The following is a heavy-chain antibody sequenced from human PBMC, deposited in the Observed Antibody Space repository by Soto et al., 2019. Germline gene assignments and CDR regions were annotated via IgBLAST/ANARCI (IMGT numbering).Heavy chain of an antibody. Sequence: QVQLVESGGGVVQPGRSLRLSCAASGFTFSSYGMHWVRQAPGKGLEWVAVIWYDGSNKYYADSVKGRFTISRDNSKNPRYLQMNSQRGEETAVYYCARDERWLQLDYWGQGTLVTVSS. CDR3: ARDERWLQLDY. J-gene: IGHJ4*02. V-gene: IGHV3-33*01. CDR1: GFTFSSYG. D-gene: IGHD5-12*01. CDR2: IWYDGSNK.